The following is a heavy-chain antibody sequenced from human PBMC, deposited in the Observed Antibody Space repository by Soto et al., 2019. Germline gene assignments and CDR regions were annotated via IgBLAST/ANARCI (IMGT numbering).Heavy chain of an antibody. Sequence: QVQLVESGGGVVQPGRSLRLSCAASGFTFSSYGMHWVRQAPGKGLEWVAVISYDGSNKYYADSVKGRFTISRDNSKNTLYLQMNSLRAEDTAVYYCAKPHITMIVRGGMDVWGQGTTVTVSS. D-gene: IGHD3-22*01. CDR2: ISYDGSNK. J-gene: IGHJ6*02. V-gene: IGHV3-30*18. CDR3: AKPHITMIVRGGMDV. CDR1: GFTFSSYG.